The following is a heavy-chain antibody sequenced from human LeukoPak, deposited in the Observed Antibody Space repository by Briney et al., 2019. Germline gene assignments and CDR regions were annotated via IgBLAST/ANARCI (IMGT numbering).Heavy chain of an antibody. J-gene: IGHJ6*02. CDR3: ARRAATRSYGMDV. D-gene: IGHD6-25*01. V-gene: IGHV4-34*01. CDR2: FNHCGST. CDR1: GGSFSGYY. Sequence: SETLSLTCAVYGGSFSGYYWSWIRPPPGRGMEWIGAFNHCGSTNYNPTLKSRVTISVDTSKNQFSLKLSSVTAADTAVYYWARRAATRSYGMDVWGQGNTVTPSS.